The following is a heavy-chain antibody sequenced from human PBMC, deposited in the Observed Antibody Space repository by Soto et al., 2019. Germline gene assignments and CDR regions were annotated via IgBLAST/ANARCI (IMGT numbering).Heavy chain of an antibody. D-gene: IGHD2-2*01. V-gene: IGHV3-53*01. CDR2: IYSGGST. J-gene: IGHJ6*02. Sequence: GGSLRLSCAASGFTVSSNYMSWVRQAPGKGLEWVSVIYSGGSTYYADSVKGRFTISRDNSKNTLYLQMNSLRAEDTAVYYCARDRRYCSSTSCAYGMEVWGQGTTITVS. CDR1: GFTVSSNY. CDR3: ARDRRYCSSTSCAYGMEV.